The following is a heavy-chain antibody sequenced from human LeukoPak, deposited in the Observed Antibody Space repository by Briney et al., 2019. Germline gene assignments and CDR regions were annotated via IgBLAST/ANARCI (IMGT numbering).Heavy chain of an antibody. CDR2: IYYSGST. J-gene: IGHJ4*02. D-gene: IGHD6-19*01. CDR3: ARSYSSGPFDL. CDR1: RGSIRGGAYY. Sequence: SQTLSLTRTVSRGSIRGGAYYAGCVRHPPGNGLEWIGYIYYSGSTKYNASLKSRVTISLDTSNNQFSLKLRSMTAADTAVYYCARSYSSGPFDLWGQGTLVIASS. V-gene: IGHV4-61*08.